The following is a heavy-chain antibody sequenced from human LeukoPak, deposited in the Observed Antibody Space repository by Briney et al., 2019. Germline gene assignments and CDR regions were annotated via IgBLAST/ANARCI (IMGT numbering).Heavy chain of an antibody. CDR1: GFTFSSYD. CDR2: ISYDGSNK. CDR3: ASDSSFGDY. Sequence: PGGSLRLSCAASGFTFSSYDMHWVRQAPGKGLEWVAVISYDGSNKYYAASVKGRFTISRDNSKNTLYLQMNSRRPEDTAVYYCASDSSFGDYWGQGTLVTVSS. D-gene: IGHD6-6*01. J-gene: IGHJ4*02. V-gene: IGHV3-30*03.